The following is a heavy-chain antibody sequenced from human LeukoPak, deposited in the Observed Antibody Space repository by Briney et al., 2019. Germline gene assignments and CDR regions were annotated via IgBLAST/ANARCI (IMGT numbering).Heavy chain of an antibody. Sequence: KPSETLSLTCAVYGGSFSGYYWSWIRQPPGKGLEWIGEINHSGSTNYNPSLKSRVTISVDTSKNQFSLKLSSVTAADTAVYYCATLSRAGYSYGYHLDYWGQGTLVTVSS. CDR2: INHSGST. V-gene: IGHV4-34*01. J-gene: IGHJ4*02. CDR3: ATLSRAGYSYGYHLDY. D-gene: IGHD5-18*01. CDR1: GGSFSGYY.